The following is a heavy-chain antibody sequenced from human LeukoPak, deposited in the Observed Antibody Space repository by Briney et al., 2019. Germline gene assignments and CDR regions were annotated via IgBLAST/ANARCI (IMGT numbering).Heavy chain of an antibody. CDR2: IIPIFGTA. Sequence: ASVKVSCKASGGTFSSYAISWVRQAPGQGPEWMGGIIPIFGTANYAQKFQGRVTITADESTSTAYMELSSLRSEDTAVYYCARAQCSGGSCYSGYYYGMDVWGQGTTVTVSS. J-gene: IGHJ6*02. V-gene: IGHV1-69*13. CDR3: ARAQCSGGSCYSGYYYGMDV. D-gene: IGHD2-15*01. CDR1: GGTFSSYA.